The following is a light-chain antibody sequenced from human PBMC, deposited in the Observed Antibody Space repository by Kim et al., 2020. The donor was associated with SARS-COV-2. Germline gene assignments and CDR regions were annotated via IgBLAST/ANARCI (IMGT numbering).Light chain of an antibody. V-gene: IGLV3-21*04. CDR1: NIGSKS. CDR2: YDS. CDR3: QVWDSSSDHPRV. Sequence: PGKAARITWGGNNIGSKSVHWYQQKPGQAPVLVIYYDSDRPSGIPERFSGSNSGNTATLTISRVEAGDEADYYCQVWDSSSDHPRVFGGGTQLTVL. J-gene: IGLJ2*01.